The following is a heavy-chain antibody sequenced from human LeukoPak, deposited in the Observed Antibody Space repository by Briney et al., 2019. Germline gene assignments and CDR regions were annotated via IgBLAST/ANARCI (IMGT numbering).Heavy chain of an antibody. CDR3: AKGGGSIGRSYYFDY. D-gene: IGHD2-15*01. Sequence: GGSLRLSCAASGFHFSTYGMHWVRQAPGKGLEWVAAISNDGSNKFYTDSVKGRFSISRDNPKTTMNLQMDSLRAEDTAVYYCAKGGGSIGRSYYFDYWGQGTLVTVSS. CDR2: ISNDGSNK. J-gene: IGHJ4*02. V-gene: IGHV3-30*18. CDR1: GFHFSTYG.